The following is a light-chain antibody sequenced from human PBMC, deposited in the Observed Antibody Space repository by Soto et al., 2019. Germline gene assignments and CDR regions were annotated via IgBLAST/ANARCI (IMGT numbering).Light chain of an antibody. CDR3: GTWDSSLSAGVV. V-gene: IGLV1-51*01. Sequence: QSVLTQPPSVSAAPGQKVTISCSGSSSNIGNNYVPWYQQLPGTAPKLLIYDNNQRPSGIPDRFSGSKPGTSATLGITGLRTGDEADYYCGTWDSSLSAGVVFGGGTQLTVL. J-gene: IGLJ3*02. CDR2: DNN. CDR1: SSNIGNNY.